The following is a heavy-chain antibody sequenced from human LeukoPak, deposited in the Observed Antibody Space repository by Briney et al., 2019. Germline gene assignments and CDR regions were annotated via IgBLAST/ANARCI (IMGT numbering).Heavy chain of an antibody. CDR3: ARLTGTQNYFDY. Sequence: GESLQISCKGSGYSFTSYWIGWVRQMPGKGLEWMGIIYPGDSDTRYSPSFQGQVTISADRSIITAYLQWSSLKASDTAIYYCARLTGTQNYFDYWGQGTLVTVSS. V-gene: IGHV5-51*01. CDR2: IYPGDSDT. D-gene: IGHD2-8*02. J-gene: IGHJ4*02. CDR1: GYSFTSYW.